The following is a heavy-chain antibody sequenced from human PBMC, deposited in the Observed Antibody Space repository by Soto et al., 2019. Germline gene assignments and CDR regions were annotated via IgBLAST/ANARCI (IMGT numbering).Heavy chain of an antibody. CDR3: ARDHGIVVVKTYYYGMDV. CDR1: GFPFSSHS. J-gene: IGHJ6*02. Sequence: PGGSLKLSCAASGFPFSSHSMNWVRQAPGKGLEWVSSISSSSSYIYYADSVKGRFTISRDNAKNSLYLQMNSLRAEDTAVYYCARDHGIVVVKTYYYGMDVWGQGTTVTVSS. CDR2: ISSSSSYI. D-gene: IGHD3-22*01. V-gene: IGHV3-21*01.